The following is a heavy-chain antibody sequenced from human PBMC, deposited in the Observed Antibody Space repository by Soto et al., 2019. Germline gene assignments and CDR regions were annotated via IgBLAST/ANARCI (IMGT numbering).Heavy chain of an antibody. CDR3: ARDDCSGGSCYYDY. Sequence: GASVKVSCKASGYTFTGYGISWVRQAPGQGLEWMGWISAYNVNTDYAQKLQGRATMTTDTSTSTAYMELRSLRSDNTAVYYCARDDCSGGSCYYDYWGQGTLVTVSS. CDR2: ISAYNVNT. D-gene: IGHD2-15*01. CDR1: GYTFTGYG. V-gene: IGHV1-18*01. J-gene: IGHJ4*02.